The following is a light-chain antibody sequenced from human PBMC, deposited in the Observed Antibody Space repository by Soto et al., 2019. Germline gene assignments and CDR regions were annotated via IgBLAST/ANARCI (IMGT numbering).Light chain of an antibody. CDR2: KAS. CDR3: QQFNSDLT. J-gene: IGKJ4*01. Sequence: DIQMTQSPSTLSASVGDRVTITCRASQSISSWLAWYQQKPGKAPKLLIYKASTLESGVPSRFSGSGSGTEFTLTISSLKPDDFATYYCQQFNSDLTFGGGTKVEIK. CDR1: QSISSW. V-gene: IGKV1-5*03.